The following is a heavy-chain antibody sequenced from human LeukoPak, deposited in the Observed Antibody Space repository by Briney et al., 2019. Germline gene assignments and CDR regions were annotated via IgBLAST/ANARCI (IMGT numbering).Heavy chain of an antibody. D-gene: IGHD6-19*01. V-gene: IGHV3-23*01. CDR1: GFTFNNYV. CDR3: ARASGIYGSGWYFDY. J-gene: IGHJ4*02. Sequence: GGSLRLSCAASGFTFNNYVMSWVRQAPGKGLEWVSTINGGGYNTYYADSVKGRFTISRDNSKNTLSLQVNTLRAEDTAAYYCARASGIYGSGWYFDYWGQGTLVTVSS. CDR2: INGGGYNT.